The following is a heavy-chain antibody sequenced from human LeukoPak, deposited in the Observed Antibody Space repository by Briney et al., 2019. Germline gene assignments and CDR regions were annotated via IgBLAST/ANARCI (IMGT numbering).Heavy chain of an antibody. CDR1: GYTFTSYG. CDR2: ISAYNGNT. CDR3: ARDIAIAVAGDFDY. D-gene: IGHD6-19*01. V-gene: IGHV1-18*01. J-gene: IGHJ4*02. Sequence: ASVKVSCKASGYTFTSYGISWVRQAPGQGLEWMGWISAYNGNTNYAQKLQGRVTMTTDTSTSTAYMALRSLRSDDTAVYYCARDIAIAVAGDFDYWGQGTLVTVSS.